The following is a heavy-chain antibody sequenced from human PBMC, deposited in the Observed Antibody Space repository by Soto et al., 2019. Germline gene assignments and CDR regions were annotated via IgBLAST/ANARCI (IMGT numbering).Heavy chain of an antibody. Sequence: QVQLVHSGAEVKKPGSSVKVSCKASGGTFSSYTISWVRQAPGQGLEWMGRIIPILGIANYAQKFQGRVTITADKSTSTAYMELSSLRSEDTAVYYCARNSSSDVNAFDIWGQGTMVTVSS. V-gene: IGHV1-69*02. CDR2: IIPILGIA. CDR1: GGTFSSYT. D-gene: IGHD6-6*01. CDR3: ARNSSSDVNAFDI. J-gene: IGHJ3*02.